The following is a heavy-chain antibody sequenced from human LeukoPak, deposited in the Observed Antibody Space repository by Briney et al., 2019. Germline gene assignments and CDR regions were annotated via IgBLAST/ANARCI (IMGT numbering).Heavy chain of an antibody. D-gene: IGHD3-10*01. CDR1: GFTFSSYS. CDR2: ISSSSSTI. J-gene: IGHJ6*03. V-gene: IGHV3-48*01. CDR3: ASMWGSGSYYYYYYMDV. Sequence: GGSLRLSCAASGFTFSSYSMNWVRQAPGKGLEWVSYISSSSSTIYYADSVKGRFTISRDNAKNSLYLQMNSLRAEDTAVYYCASMWGSGSYYYYYYMDVWGKGTTVTVSS.